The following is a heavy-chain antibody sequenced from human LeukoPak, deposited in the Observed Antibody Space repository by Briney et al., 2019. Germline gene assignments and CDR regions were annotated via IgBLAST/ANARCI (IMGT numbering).Heavy chain of an antibody. D-gene: IGHD3-3*01. Sequence: ASVKVSCKASGYTFTSYGISWVRQAPGQGLEWMGWISAYNGNTNYAQKLRGRVTMTTDTSTSTAYMELRSLRSDDTAVYYCASSVYDFWSGYRYYFDYWGQGTLVTVSS. V-gene: IGHV1-18*01. CDR1: GYTFTSYG. CDR2: ISAYNGNT. J-gene: IGHJ4*02. CDR3: ASSVYDFWSGYRYYFDY.